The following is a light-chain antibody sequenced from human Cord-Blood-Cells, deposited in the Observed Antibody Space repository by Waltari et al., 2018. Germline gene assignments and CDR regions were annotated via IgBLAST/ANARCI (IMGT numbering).Light chain of an antibody. V-gene: IGKV1-5*01. CDR2: DAS. Sequence: DIQMTQSPSTLPASVGDRVTITCRASQSISSWLAWYQQKPGQAPKLLIYDASSLESGVPSRFSGSGSGTEFTLTISSLQPDDFATYYCQQYNSYSVYTFGQGTKLEIK. J-gene: IGKJ2*01. CDR3: QQYNSYSVYT. CDR1: QSISSW.